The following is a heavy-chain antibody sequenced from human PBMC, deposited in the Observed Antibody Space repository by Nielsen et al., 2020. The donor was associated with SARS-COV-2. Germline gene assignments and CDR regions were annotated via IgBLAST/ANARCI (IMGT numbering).Heavy chain of an antibody. V-gene: IGHV4-39*01. CDR1: GGSIARSTYY. J-gene: IGHJ5*02. Sequence: SETLSLTCTVSGGSIARSTYYWGWIRQPPGKGLEWIGSSYYSGSTYYNPSLESRVTISVDTSKNQFSLKLSSVTAADTAVYYCARHFDWFDPWGQGTLVTVSP. CDR3: ARHFDWFDP. CDR2: SYYSGST.